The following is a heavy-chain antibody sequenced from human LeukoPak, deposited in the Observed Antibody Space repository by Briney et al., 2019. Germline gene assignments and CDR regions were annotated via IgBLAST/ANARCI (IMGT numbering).Heavy chain of an antibody. CDR3: AKILGSGVWYGFDI. Sequence: SETLSLTCSVSGGSVNSYYWSWIRQPPGKGLEWIGYIYTTGRTNYNPSLRSRVTISVDTSKNQFSLKLSSVTAADTAVYYCAKILGSGVWYGFDIWGQGTMVTVSS. CDR2: IYTTGRT. V-gene: IGHV4-4*09. D-gene: IGHD7-27*01. J-gene: IGHJ3*02. CDR1: GGSVNSYY.